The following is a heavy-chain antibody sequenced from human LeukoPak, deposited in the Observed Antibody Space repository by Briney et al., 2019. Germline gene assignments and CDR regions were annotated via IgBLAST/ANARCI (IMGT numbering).Heavy chain of an antibody. Sequence: GRSLRLSCAASGFTFSNYNMNWVRQAPGKGLEWVSYISTSGRAIFYADSVKGRFTISRDNSKSTLYLQMNSLKAEDTAVYYCARGGVTTMTLRDLWLDYWGQGTLVTVSS. J-gene: IGHJ4*02. CDR1: GFTFSNYN. CDR2: ISTSGRAI. CDR3: ARGGVTTMTLRDLWLDY. V-gene: IGHV3-48*01. D-gene: IGHD4-17*01.